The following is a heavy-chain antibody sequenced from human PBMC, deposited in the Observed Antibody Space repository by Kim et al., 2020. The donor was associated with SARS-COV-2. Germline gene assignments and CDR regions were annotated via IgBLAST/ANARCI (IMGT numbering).Heavy chain of an antibody. CDR1: GGSFSGYY. Sequence: SETLSLTCAVYGGSFSGYYWSWIRQPPGKGLEWIGEINHSGSTNYNPSLKSRVTISVDTSKNQFSLKLSSVTAADTAVYYCARWRRNVYSGGSSWLDYYMDVWGKGTTVTVSS. D-gene: IGHD2-15*01. CDR2: INHSGST. V-gene: IGHV4-34*01. J-gene: IGHJ6*03. CDR3: ARWRRNVYSGGSSWLDYYMDV.